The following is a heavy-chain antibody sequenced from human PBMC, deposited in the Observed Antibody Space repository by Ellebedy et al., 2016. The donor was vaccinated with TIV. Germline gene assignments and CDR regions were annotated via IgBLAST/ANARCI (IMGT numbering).Heavy chain of an antibody. CDR1: GFSFSSYG. CDR3: ARDTCSSSCPGYYYYYGMDV. CDR2: ISDDGSNK. V-gene: IGHV3-30*03. J-gene: IGHJ6*02. Sequence: GGSLRLSCAASGFSFSSYGMHRVRQAPGKGLEWVAVISDDGSNKNYADYVKGRFSISRDTSKNTLYLQMNSLRAEDTAVYYCARDTCSSSCPGYYYYYGMDVWGQGTTVTVSS. D-gene: IGHD2-2*01.